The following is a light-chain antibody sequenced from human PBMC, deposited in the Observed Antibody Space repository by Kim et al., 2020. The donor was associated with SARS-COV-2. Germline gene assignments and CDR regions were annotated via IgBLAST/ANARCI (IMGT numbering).Light chain of an antibody. CDR3: QQRRTWPLT. CDR1: QNIGNW. J-gene: IGKJ4*01. V-gene: IGKV3-11*01. CDR2: DAS. Sequence: LSPGERATLSGRARQNIGNWLAWYQQKSGQAPRLLMSDASNRATGIPARFSGSWSGTDFTLTISGLEPEDFAVYYCQQRRTWPLTFGGGTKVDIK.